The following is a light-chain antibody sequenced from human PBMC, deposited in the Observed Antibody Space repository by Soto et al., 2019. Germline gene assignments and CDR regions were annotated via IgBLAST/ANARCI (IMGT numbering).Light chain of an antibody. CDR2: DVS. CDR1: SSDVGGYNY. V-gene: IGLV2-14*03. J-gene: IGLJ3*02. Sequence: QSVLTQPASVSGSPGQSITISCTGTSSDVGGYNYVCWYQQHPGKAPRLTIYDVSNRPSGVSNRFSGSKSGNTASLSISGLQAEDEADYYCSSYTSSSTVVFGGGTKVTVL. CDR3: SSYTSSSTVV.